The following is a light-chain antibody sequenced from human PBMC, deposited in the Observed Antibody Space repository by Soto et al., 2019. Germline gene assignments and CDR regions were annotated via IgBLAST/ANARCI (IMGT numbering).Light chain of an antibody. V-gene: IGLV1-51*02. J-gene: IGLJ3*02. CDR1: SSNIGNKY. CDR2: ENN. Sequence: QAVLTQPPSVSAAPGQKVTISCSGSSSNIGNKYVSWYQQLPGTAPKLLIYENNKRPSGIPDRFSGSKSGTSATLGITGLQTGDEADYYCGTWDSSLSVWVFGGGTQLTVL. CDR3: GTWDSSLSVWV.